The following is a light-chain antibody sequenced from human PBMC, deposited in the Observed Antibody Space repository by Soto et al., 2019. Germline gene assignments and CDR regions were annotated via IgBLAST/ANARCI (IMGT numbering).Light chain of an antibody. CDR3: QKYSSVPV. V-gene: IGKV1-27*01. J-gene: IGKJ3*01. Sequence: DIQMTQSPTSLSASVGDRVTITCRASQGIRNFVAWYQQKTGKAPKLLIYAASTLQSGVPSRFSGRGSGTDFTLTINSLQPEDVATYSCQKYSSVPVFGPGTKVEIK. CDR2: AAS. CDR1: QGIRNF.